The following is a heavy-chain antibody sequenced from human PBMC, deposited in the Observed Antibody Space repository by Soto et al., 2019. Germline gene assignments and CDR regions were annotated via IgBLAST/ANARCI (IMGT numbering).Heavy chain of an antibody. CDR3: ARALTGTFDY. Sequence: PGGSLRLSCEASGFPFSSYWMHWVRQAPGRGLVWVSRIDSDGSSTNYADSVKGRFTISRDNAKNTLYLQMDSLRVEDTAVYYCARALTGTFDYWGHGALVTVSS. V-gene: IGHV3-74*01. J-gene: IGHJ4*01. CDR1: GFPFSSYW. D-gene: IGHD2-8*02. CDR2: IDSDGSST.